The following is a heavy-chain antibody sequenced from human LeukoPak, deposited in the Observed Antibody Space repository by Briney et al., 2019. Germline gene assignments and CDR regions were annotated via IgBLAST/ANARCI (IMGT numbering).Heavy chain of an antibody. D-gene: IGHD1-14*01. J-gene: IGHJ3*01. CDR2: INADGSTA. CDR3: VVVVEPPDSDGFDV. Sequence: GGSLRLSCAASGFTFGNSWVHWVRQAPGKGLVWVSLINADGSTATYVDSVKGRFTISRDNARNTLSLQMSSLTIEDTAVYYCVVVVEPPDSDGFDVWGQGTMITVSS. V-gene: IGHV3-74*01. CDR1: GFTFGNSW.